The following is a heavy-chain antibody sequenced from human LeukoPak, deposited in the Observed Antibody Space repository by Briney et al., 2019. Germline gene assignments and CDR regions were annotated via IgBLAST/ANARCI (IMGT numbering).Heavy chain of an antibody. J-gene: IGHJ4*02. CDR2: ISWNSGSI. D-gene: IGHD3-10*01. Sequence: PGGSLRLSCAASGFTFDDYAMHRVRQGPGKGLEWVSGISWNSGSIAYADSVKGQFTISRDNAKNSLYLQMDSLRAEDTSLYYCAKRLSMVRGLDYWGQGTLVTVSS. CDR3: AKRLSMVRGLDY. CDR1: GFTFDDYA. V-gene: IGHV3-9*01.